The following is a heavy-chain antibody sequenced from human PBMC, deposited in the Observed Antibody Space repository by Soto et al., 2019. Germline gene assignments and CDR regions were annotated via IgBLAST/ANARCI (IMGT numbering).Heavy chain of an antibody. CDR2: TYYRSKWYN. Sequence: PSQTLSRTCDSSRESVSSNSAAWNWIRQSPSRSLEWLGRTYYRSKWYNDYAVSVKSRITINPDTSKNQFSLQLSSVTPEDTAVYYCARDPGENCSGGSCYNDAYYFAYWGQGTLVTVSS. CDR1: RESVSSNSAA. D-gene: IGHD2-15*01. CDR3: ARDPGENCSGGSCYNDAYYFAY. J-gene: IGHJ4*02. V-gene: IGHV6-1*01.